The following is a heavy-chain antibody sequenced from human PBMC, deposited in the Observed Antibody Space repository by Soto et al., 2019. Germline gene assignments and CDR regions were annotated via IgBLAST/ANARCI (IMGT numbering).Heavy chain of an antibody. CDR3: ARDGITIFGVVFNWFDP. V-gene: IGHV1-46*01. D-gene: IGHD3-3*01. Sequence: ASVKVSCKASGYTFTSYYMHWVRQAPGQGLKWMGIINPSGGSTSYAQKFQGRVTMTRDTSTSTVYMELSSLRSEDTAVYYCARDGITIFGVVFNWFDPWGQGTLVTVSS. CDR2: INPSGGST. J-gene: IGHJ5*02. CDR1: GYTFTSYY.